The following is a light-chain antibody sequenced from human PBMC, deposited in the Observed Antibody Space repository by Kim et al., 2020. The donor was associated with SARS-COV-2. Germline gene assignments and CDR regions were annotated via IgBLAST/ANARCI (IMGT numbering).Light chain of an antibody. CDR2: DAS. CDR1: QSVPNH. Sequence: EIVLTQSPATLSLSPGERATLSCRASQSVPNHLAWYQQKRGQAPRLLIYDASNRATGIPARFSGSGSGTDFNLTINSLEPEYFAVYYFQQRYSWPPPTFGGGTKVDIK. J-gene: IGKJ4*01. V-gene: IGKV3-11*01. CDR3: QQRYSWPPPT.